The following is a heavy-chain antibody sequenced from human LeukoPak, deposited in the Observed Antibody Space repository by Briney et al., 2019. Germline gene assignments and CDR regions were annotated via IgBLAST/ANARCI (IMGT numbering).Heavy chain of an antibody. Sequence: GGSLRLSCAAAGFTFSSSWMNWVRQAPGKGLEWVSAISGSGRNTYYADSVKGRFTISRDNSKNTLYLQMNSLGAEDTAVYFCAKDHIHNDFWSGYSGYWGQGTLVTVSS. CDR2: ISGSGRNT. CDR1: GFTFSSSW. D-gene: IGHD3-3*01. V-gene: IGHV3-23*01. CDR3: AKDHIHNDFWSGYSGY. J-gene: IGHJ4*02.